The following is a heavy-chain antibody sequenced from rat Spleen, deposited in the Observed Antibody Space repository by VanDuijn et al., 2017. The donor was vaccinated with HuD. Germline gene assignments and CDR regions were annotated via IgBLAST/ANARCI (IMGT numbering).Heavy chain of an antibody. V-gene: IGHV5-58*01. Sequence: EVQLVETGGGLVQPGRSLKLSCVASGFTFSTCWMYWFRQAPGKGLEWISSINTDGGTTHYPDSVKGRFTISRDNAENTVYLQMNSLRSEDTATYYCAKGGLRDYWGQGVMVTVSS. CDR2: INTDGGTT. J-gene: IGHJ2*01. CDR3: AKGGLRDY. CDR1: GFTFSTCW. D-gene: IGHD1-11*01.